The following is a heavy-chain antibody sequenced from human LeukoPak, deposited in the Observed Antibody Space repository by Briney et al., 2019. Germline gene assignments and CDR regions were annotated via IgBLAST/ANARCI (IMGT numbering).Heavy chain of an antibody. D-gene: IGHD3-22*01. V-gene: IGHV4-4*07. Sequence: SETLSLTCTVSGGSIGSYYWSWIRQPAGKGLEWIGRIYTSGSTNYNPSLKSRVTMSVDTSKNQFSLKLSSVTAADTAVYYCARGRMDYYDSSGYYYYYYGMDVWGQGTTVTVSS. CDR1: GGSIGSYY. J-gene: IGHJ6*02. CDR3: ARGRMDYYDSSGYYYYYYGMDV. CDR2: IYTSGST.